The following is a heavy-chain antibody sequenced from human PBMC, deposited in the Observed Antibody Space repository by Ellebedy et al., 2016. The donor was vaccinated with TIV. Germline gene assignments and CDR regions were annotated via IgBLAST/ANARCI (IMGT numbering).Heavy chain of an antibody. CDR2: IFPNDKE. CDR3: ARTLRYCGGDCSFLFDF. J-gene: IGHJ4*02. D-gene: IGHD2-21*02. Sequence: SGPTLVKPTETLTLTCTVSGFSLSNVIMGVSWIRQPPGKALEWLAHIFPNDKESYSASLKRRLTISKDTAKSQVVLTMSNMDPVDAATYYCARTLRYCGGDCSFLFDFWGPGTLVAASS. CDR1: GFSLSNVIMG. V-gene: IGHV2-26*01.